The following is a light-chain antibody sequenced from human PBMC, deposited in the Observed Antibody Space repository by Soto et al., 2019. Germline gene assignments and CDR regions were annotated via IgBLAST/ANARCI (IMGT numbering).Light chain of an antibody. J-gene: IGKJ1*01. CDR1: QSVSSN. CDR2: GAS. Sequence: IVMTQSPATLSVSPGERATLSFRASQSVSSNLAWYQQKPGQAPRLLIYGASTRATGIPARFSGSGSGKEFTLTISSLQSEDFAVYYCQQYNNWPPWTFGQGTKVDIK. V-gene: IGKV3-15*01. CDR3: QQYNNWPPWT.